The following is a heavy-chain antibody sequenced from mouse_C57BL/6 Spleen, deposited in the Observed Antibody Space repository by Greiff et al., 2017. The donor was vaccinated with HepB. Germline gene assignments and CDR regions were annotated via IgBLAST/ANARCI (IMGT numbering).Heavy chain of an antibody. CDR3: AREVGGYFDY. CDR2: INPNDGGT. Sequence: VQLQQSGPELVKPGASVKMSCKASGYTFTDYNMHWVRQSHGKSLEWIGYINPNDGGTSYNQKFKGKATLTVNKSSSTAYMELRSLTSEDSAVYYCAREVGGYFDYWGQGTTLTVSS. CDR1: GYTFTDYN. V-gene: IGHV1-22*01. J-gene: IGHJ2*01. D-gene: IGHD1-3*01.